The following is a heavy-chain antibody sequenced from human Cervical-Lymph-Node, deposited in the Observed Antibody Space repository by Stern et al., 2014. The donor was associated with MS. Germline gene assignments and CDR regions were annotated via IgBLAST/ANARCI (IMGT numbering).Heavy chain of an antibody. Sequence: VQLVESGAEVKKPGSSVKVSCKASGGTFNSYVISWVRQAPGQGLEWMGVLVTLVSTTHCAQKLQGRVTITADESRSTTYMELTSLRSDDTAVYYCARGGIGSSRLYYHFYGMDVWGQGTTVTVSS. CDR2: LVTLVSTT. J-gene: IGHJ6*02. CDR3: ARGGIGSSRLYYHFYGMDV. D-gene: IGHD6-6*01. CDR1: GGTFNSYV. V-gene: IGHV1-69*01.